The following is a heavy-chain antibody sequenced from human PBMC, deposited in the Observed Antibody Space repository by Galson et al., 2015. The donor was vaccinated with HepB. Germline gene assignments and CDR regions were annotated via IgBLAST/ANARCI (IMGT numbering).Heavy chain of an antibody. Sequence: QSGAEVKKPGESLRISCKGSGYSFTSYWISWVRQMPGKGLEWMGRIDPSDSYTNYSPSFQGHVTISADKSISTAYLQWSSLKASDTAMYYCARHVIDITSVSTVGEDWFDPWGQGTLVTVSS. CDR3: ARHVIDITSVSTVGEDWFDP. CDR2: IDPSDSYT. D-gene: IGHD3-16*01. V-gene: IGHV5-10-1*01. J-gene: IGHJ5*02. CDR1: GYSFTSYW.